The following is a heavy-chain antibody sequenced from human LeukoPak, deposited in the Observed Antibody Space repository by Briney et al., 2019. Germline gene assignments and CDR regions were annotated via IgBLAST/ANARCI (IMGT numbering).Heavy chain of an antibody. CDR3: AREYYYDSSGIYRGAFDI. V-gene: IGHV1-69*04. CDR2: IIPILGIA. D-gene: IGHD3-22*01. CDR1: GGTFSSYA. J-gene: IGHJ3*02. Sequence: SVKVSCKASGGTFSSYAISWVRQAPGQGLEWMGRIIPILGIANYAQKFQGRVTITADKSTSTAYMELSSLRSDDTAVYYCAREYYYDSSGIYRGAFDIWGQGTMVTVSS.